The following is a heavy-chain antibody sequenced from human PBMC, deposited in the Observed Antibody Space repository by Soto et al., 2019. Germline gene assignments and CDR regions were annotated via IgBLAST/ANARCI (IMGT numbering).Heavy chain of an antibody. CDR1: GGSISSINNHFSNHY. Sequence: QVQLQESGPGLVKPSETLSLTYTVSGGSISSINNHFSNHYCSWIRLSPGKGLEWIGYISNIGFTRYNPSLKSRVSIAVDTSKNQFSLKLISVTAADTAVYYFTTQGFGGLHGLVDVWGQGTTVTVSS. D-gene: IGHD3-10*01. V-gene: IGHV4-61*01. J-gene: IGHJ6*02. CDR2: ISNIGFT. CDR3: TTQGFGGLHGLVDV.